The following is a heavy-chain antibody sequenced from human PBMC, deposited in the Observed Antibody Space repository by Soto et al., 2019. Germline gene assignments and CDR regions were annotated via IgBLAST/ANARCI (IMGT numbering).Heavy chain of an antibody. D-gene: IGHD3-10*01. CDR1: GFSLSTRGVG. CDR3: AHSPISMVRGVIRGYSSDY. Sequence: QITLKESGPMLVKPTQTLTLTCTFSGFSLSTRGVGVSWIRQPPGKALEWLAFIYWDDDKRYSPSLKSRLTITKDTSKNQVVLTMTKMDPVDTATYYCAHSPISMVRGVIRGYSSDYWGQGTLVTVSS. J-gene: IGHJ4*02. V-gene: IGHV2-5*02. CDR2: IYWDDDK.